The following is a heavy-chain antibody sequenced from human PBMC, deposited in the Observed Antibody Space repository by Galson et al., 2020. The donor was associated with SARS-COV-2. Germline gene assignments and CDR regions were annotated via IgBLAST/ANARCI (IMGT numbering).Heavy chain of an antibody. J-gene: IGHJ4*02. Sequence: GGSLRLSCTASGFTFSSYWMHWVRQAPGKGLVWVSYISGDLRGTNYADSVKGRFTVSRDNAKNTLYLQMNSLRAEDTAVYSCVRGAGWDTNFRVVPHFDYWGQGALVTVSP. D-gene: IGHD3-3*01. CDR1: GFTFSSYW. CDR2: ISGDLRGT. V-gene: IGHV3-74*01. CDR3: VRGAGWDTNFRVVPHFDY.